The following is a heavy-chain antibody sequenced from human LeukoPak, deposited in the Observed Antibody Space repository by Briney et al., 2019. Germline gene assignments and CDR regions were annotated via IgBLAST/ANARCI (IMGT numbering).Heavy chain of an antibody. CDR1: GGSISSSSYY. V-gene: IGHV4-39*01. D-gene: IGHD4-23*01. CDR2: IYYSGST. CDR3: ARWVTTVAYWYFDL. Sequence: SETLSLTCTVSGGSISSSSYYWGWIRQPPGKGLEWIGSIYYSGSTYYNPSLKSRVTISVDTSKNQFSLKLSSVTAADTAVYYCARWVTTVAYWYFDLWGRGTLVTVSS. J-gene: IGHJ2*01.